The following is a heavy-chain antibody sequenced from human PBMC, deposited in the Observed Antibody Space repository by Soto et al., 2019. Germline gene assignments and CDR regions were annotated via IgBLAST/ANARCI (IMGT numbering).Heavy chain of an antibody. V-gene: IGHV3-21*01. CDR2: ISSSSTYI. D-gene: IGHD3-16*01. CDR3: AREALGLSAPSPFDS. Sequence: EVQLVESGGGLVKPGGSLRLSCAASGFTLSSYSINWVRQAPGKGLDWVSSISSSSTYIYYADSVKGRFTISRDNAKNSVYLQMNSLRAEDTAVYYCAREALGLSAPSPFDSWGPGTLVTVSS. J-gene: IGHJ4*02. CDR1: GFTLSSYS.